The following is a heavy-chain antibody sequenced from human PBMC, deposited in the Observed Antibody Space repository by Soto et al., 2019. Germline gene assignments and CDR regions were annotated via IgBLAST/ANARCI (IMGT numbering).Heavy chain of an antibody. D-gene: IGHD3-9*01. CDR1: GFPSGTAW. V-gene: IGHV3-15*01. CDR2: TKSKTDVGTT. Sequence: SLRLSCAAYGFPSGTAWMSGVRQAPGRGLASVGRTKSKTDVGTTDYSAPVKGIFTISSVDSKTTLYLQMSSLKTEDTAVYYCTTDTHYDCDDVVYYYGMDVGGQGTTVTVSS. CDR3: TTDTHYDCDDVVYYYGMDV. J-gene: IGHJ6*02.